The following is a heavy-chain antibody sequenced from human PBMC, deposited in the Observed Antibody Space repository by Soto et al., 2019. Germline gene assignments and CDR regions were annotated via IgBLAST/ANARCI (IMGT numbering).Heavy chain of an antibody. J-gene: IGHJ6*02. CDR2: IYNSGST. D-gene: IGHD3-10*01. CDR3: ARIIRTLAWDGVDV. CDR1: AGSISSYY. V-gene: IGHV4-59*01. Sequence: QVQLQESGPGLVKASETLSLTCTVSAGSISSYYWGWIRQSPGKGLEWIGYIYNSGSTNYNPSLNSRLTKSVDTSKNPFSLKLSSVTAADTAVYYCARIIRTLAWDGVDVWGQGTRVTV.